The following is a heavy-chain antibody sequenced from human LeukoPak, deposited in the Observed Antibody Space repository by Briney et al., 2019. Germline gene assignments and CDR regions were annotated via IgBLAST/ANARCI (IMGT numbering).Heavy chain of an antibody. J-gene: IGHJ6*02. D-gene: IGHD2/OR15-2a*01. V-gene: IGHV4-59*08. CDR1: GASISSHY. CDR3: ARHDPVGHFLRGMDV. CDR2: IYYTGST. Sequence: PSETLSLTCTVSGASISSHYWNWVRQPPGKGLEWIGYIYYTGSTIYNPSLRSRVTMSVDVSKNQFSLDLTSVTAADTAVYYCARHDPVGHFLRGMDVWGQGTTVTVSS.